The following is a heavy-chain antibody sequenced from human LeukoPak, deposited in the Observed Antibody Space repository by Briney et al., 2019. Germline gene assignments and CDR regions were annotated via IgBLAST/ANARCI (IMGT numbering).Heavy chain of an antibody. CDR1: GFTFDEYA. CDR3: AKDTLRSSSWDFDY. J-gene: IGHJ4*02. Sequence: GGSLRLSCAVSGFTFDEYAMHWVRQVPGKGLEWVSGINWNSDSIGYADSVKGRFTTSRDNAKNSLYLQMNSLRAEDTALYYCAKDTLRSSSWDFDYWGQGTLVTVSS. CDR2: INWNSDSI. V-gene: IGHV3-9*01. D-gene: IGHD6-13*01.